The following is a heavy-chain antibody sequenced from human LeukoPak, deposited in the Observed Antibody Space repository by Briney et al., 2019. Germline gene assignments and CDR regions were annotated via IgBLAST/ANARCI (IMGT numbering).Heavy chain of an antibody. Sequence: ASVKVSCKASGGTFSSYAISWVRQAPGQGLEWMGWISAYNGNTNYAQKLQGRVTMTTDTSTSTAYMELRSLRSDDTAVYYCARDQYCSSTSCYIHATHNQYNWFDPWGQGTLVTVSS. D-gene: IGHD2-2*02. V-gene: IGHV1-18*01. CDR3: ARDQYCSSTSCYIHATHNQYNWFDP. J-gene: IGHJ5*02. CDR1: GGTFSSYA. CDR2: ISAYNGNT.